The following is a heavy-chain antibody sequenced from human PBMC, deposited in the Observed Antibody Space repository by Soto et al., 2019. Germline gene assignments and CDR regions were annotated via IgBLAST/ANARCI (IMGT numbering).Heavy chain of an antibody. CDR3: ARVSDIVVVPSAWFDP. D-gene: IGHD2-2*01. Sequence: ASVKVSGKASGYTFTSYGISWVRQPPGQGLEWMGWISAYYGNTNYAQKLQGRVTVTRGTSTSTAYMELRSRRSDDTAVYYCARVSDIVVVPSAWFDPWGQGTLVTVSS. CDR2: ISAYYGNT. J-gene: IGHJ5*02. CDR1: GYTFTSYG. V-gene: IGHV1-18*04.